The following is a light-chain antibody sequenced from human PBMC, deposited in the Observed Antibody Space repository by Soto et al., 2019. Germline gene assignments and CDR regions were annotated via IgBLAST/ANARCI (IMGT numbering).Light chain of an antibody. Sequence: EIVLTQSPGTLSWSQWERATLSCRASQSGSSRYLAWYQQKPGQAPRLLIYATSNRATGIPHRFSGSGSGTDFSLTITRQEPEDFAVYYCQQYGSSWTFGQGTKVEIK. J-gene: IGKJ1*01. CDR1: QSGSSRY. CDR2: ATS. CDR3: QQYGSSWT. V-gene: IGKV3-20*01.